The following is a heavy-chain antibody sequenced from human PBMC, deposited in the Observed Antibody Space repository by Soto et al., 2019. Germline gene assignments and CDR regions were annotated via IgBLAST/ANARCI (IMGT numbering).Heavy chain of an antibody. D-gene: IGHD3-10*01. J-gene: IGHJ4*02. CDR2: IKSKTDGGTT. CDR1: GFTFSNAW. V-gene: IGHV3-15*01. Sequence: GGSLRPSCAASGFTFSNAWMSWVRQAPGKGLEWVGRIKSKTDGGTTDYAAPVKGRFTISRDDSKNTLYLQMNSLKTEDTAVYYCTTSSSGSYPGYWGQGTLVTVPQ. CDR3: TTSSSGSYPGY.